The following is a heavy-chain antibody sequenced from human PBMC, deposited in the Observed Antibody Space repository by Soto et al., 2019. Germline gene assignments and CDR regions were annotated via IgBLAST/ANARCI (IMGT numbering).Heavy chain of an antibody. CDR2: ISGSGGST. V-gene: IGHV3-23*01. CDR3: AKDSLKNVYGDSLDY. CDR1: GFTFSSYA. J-gene: IGHJ4*02. D-gene: IGHD4-17*01. Sequence: ESGGGLVQPGGSLRLSCAASGFTFSSYAMSWVRQAPGKGLEWVSAISGSGGSTYYADSVKGRFTISRDNSKNTLYLQMNSLRAEDTAGYYCAKDSLKNVYGDSLDYWGQGTLVTVSS.